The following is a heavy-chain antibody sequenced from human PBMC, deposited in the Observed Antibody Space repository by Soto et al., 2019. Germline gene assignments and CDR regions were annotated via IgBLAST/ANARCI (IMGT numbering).Heavy chain of an antibody. V-gene: IGHV4-31*03. Sequence: QVQLQESGPGLVKPSQTLSLTCTVSGGSISSGGYYWSWIRQHPGKGLEWIGYIYYSGSTYYNPSLKSRVTISVDTPKNQFSLKLSSVTAADTAVYYCARGVDIVVVPAAIPWFDPWGQGTLVTVSS. J-gene: IGHJ5*02. CDR2: IYYSGST. D-gene: IGHD2-2*01. CDR3: ARGVDIVVVPAAIPWFDP. CDR1: GGSISSGGYY.